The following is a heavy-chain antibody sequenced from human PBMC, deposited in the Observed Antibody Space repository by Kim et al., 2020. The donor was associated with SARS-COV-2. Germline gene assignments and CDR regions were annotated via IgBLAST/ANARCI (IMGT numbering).Heavy chain of an antibody. CDR1: GGTLNNYA. J-gene: IGHJ5*02. CDR3: AITGTVTKAASLLKRFDP. V-gene: IGHV1-69*11. CDR2: IIPSLGAT. Sequence: SVKVSCKTSGGTLNNYAISWVRQAPGHGLEWMGQIIPSLGATNDAHTFWGRVTISADESTSTVYMHLSGLTSNDTAVYYCAITGTVTKAASLLKRFDPWGQGTLVTVSP. D-gene: IGHD4-17*01.